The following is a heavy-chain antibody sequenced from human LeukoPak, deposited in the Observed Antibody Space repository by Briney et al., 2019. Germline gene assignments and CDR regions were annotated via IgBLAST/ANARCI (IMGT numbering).Heavy chain of an antibody. D-gene: IGHD1-26*01. CDR1: GFTFSSYS. J-gene: IGHJ4*02. V-gene: IGHV3-48*01. CDR2: ISSSGSTI. Sequence: GGSLRLSCAASGFTFSSYSMNWVRQAPGKGLEWVSSISSSGSTIYYADSVRGRFTISRDNAKNSLYLQMNSLRAGDTAVYYCAKAMGATLFDYWGQGTLVTVSS. CDR3: AKAMGATLFDY.